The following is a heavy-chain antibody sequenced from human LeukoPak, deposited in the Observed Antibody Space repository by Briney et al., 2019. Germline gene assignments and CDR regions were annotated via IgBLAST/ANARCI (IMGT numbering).Heavy chain of an antibody. CDR3: AKDRHSSIAARPVDY. D-gene: IGHD6-6*01. CDR1: GFTFSSYG. Sequence: PGRSLRLSCAASGFTFSSYGMHWVRQAPGKGLEWVAVISYDGSNKYYADSVKGRFTISRDNSKNTLYLQMNSLRAEDTAVYYCAKDRHSSIAARPVDYWGQGTLVTVSS. J-gene: IGHJ4*02. CDR2: ISYDGSNK. V-gene: IGHV3-30*18.